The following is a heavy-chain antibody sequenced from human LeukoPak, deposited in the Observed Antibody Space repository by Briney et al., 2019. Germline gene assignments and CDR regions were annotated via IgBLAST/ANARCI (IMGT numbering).Heavy chain of an antibody. D-gene: IGHD3-10*01. CDR3: ASMVRAYDAFDI. CDR2: ISYSGST. J-gene: IGHJ3*02. V-gene: IGHV4-31*03. Sequence: SETLSLTCTVSGGSISSGGYYWSWIRQHPGKGLEWIGYISYSGSTYYNPSLKSRVTISVDTSKNQFSLKLTSATAADTAVYYCASMVRAYDAFDIWGQGTMVTVSS. CDR1: GGSISSGGYY.